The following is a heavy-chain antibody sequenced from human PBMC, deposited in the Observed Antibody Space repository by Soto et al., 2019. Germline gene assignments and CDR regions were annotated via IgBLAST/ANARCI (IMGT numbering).Heavy chain of an antibody. V-gene: IGHV4-30-4*01. D-gene: IGHD1-1*01. J-gene: IGHJ5*02. CDR3: ARGPGYLGWFDP. Sequence: PSETLSLTCTVSGGSISSGDYYWSWIRQPPGKGLEWIGYIYYSGSTYYNPSLKSRVTISVDTSKNQFSLKLSSVTAADTAVYYCARGPGYLGWFDPWGQGTLVTVSS. CDR2: IYYSGST. CDR1: GGSISSGDYY.